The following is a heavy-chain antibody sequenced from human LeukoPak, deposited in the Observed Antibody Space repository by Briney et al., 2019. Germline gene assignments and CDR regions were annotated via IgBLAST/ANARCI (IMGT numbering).Heavy chain of an antibody. D-gene: IGHD3-9*01. CDR3: ARGGDDILTGPDAFDI. CDR2: IYYSGST. Sequence: SETLSLTCTVSGGSISSYYWSWIRQPPGKGLEWIGYIYYSGSTNYNPSLKSQVTISVDTSKNQFSLKLSSVTAADTAVYYCARGGDDILTGPDAFDIWGQGTMVTVSS. J-gene: IGHJ3*02. V-gene: IGHV4-59*01. CDR1: GGSISSYY.